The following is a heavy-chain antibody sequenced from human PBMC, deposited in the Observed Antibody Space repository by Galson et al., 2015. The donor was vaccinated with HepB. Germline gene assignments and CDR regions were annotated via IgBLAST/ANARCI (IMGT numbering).Heavy chain of an antibody. V-gene: IGHV3-7*01. D-gene: IGHD2-2*01. CDR1: GFTFSSHW. J-gene: IGHJ6*02. Sequence: SLRLSCAASGFTFSSHWMSWVRQAPGKGLECVANIKQDGSEKYYVDSVKGRFTISRDNAKNSLYLQMNSLRAEDTAVYYCAREKAIVVVPAAIYYYYYGMDVWGQGTTVTVSS. CDR2: IKQDGSEK. CDR3: AREKAIVVVPAAIYYYYYGMDV.